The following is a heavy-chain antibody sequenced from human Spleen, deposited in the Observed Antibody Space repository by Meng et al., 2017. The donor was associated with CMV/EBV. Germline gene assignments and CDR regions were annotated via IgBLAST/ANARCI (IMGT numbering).Heavy chain of an antibody. J-gene: IGHJ4*02. CDR2: INGGGDST. CDR3: AKLGVRWETNDY. Sequence: GESLKISCAASGFPFSGHAMHWVRQAPGKGLEWVSSINGGGDSTYYADSVKGRFTISRDNSKDTLFLQMNSLRAEDTAVYYCAKLGVRWETNDYWGQGMLVTVSS. D-gene: IGHD1-26*01. V-gene: IGHV3-23*01. CDR1: GFPFSGHA.